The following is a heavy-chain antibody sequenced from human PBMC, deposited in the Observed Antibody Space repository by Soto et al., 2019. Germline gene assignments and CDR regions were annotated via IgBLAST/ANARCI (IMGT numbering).Heavy chain of an antibody. J-gene: IGHJ4*02. Sequence: QVQLVESGGGLVKPGGSLRLSCAASGFRFGDYYMSWIRQAPGKGLEWVSYISSSAYTIYYAASVEGRFTISRDNAKNSLFLQMNSLRADDTAVYYCARGLVVAATRGPLDYWGPGIVVTVSS. V-gene: IGHV3-11*01. CDR2: ISSSAYTI. CDR1: GFRFGDYY. D-gene: IGHD2-15*01. CDR3: ARGLVVAATRGPLDY.